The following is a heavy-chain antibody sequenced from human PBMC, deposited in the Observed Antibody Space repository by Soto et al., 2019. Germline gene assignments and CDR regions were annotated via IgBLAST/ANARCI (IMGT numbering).Heavy chain of an antibody. Sequence: PGGSLRLSCAASGFTFSSYWMHWVRQAPGKGLVWVSRINSDGSSTSYADSVKGRFTISRDNAKNTLYLQMNSLRAEDTAVYYCARDQSGTYYDISTGYMDVWGKGTTVTVSS. CDR1: GFTFSSYW. CDR2: INSDGSST. J-gene: IGHJ6*03. V-gene: IGHV3-74*01. CDR3: ARDQSGTYYDISTGYMDV. D-gene: IGHD3-9*01.